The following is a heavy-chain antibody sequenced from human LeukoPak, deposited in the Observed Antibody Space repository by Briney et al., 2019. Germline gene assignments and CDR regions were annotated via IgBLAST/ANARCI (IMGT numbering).Heavy chain of an antibody. V-gene: IGHV1-8*01. CDR2: MNPNSGNT. J-gene: IGHJ3*02. CDR3: AVGVLSGGHEWAFYI. CDR1: GYTFTNYD. Sequence: ASVKVSCKTSGYTFTNYDINWVRQATGQGLEWLGFMNPNSGNTGYAQKFQGRVTMTKNTSIRTACMELSGLRSEDTAVYYCAVGVLSGGHEWAFYIWGQGTMVSVSS. D-gene: IGHD5-12*01.